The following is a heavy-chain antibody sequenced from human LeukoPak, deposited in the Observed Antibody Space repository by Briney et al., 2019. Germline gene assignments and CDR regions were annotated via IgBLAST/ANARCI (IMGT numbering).Heavy chain of an antibody. CDR1: GFTFSSYA. CDR3: ARVTSGYGTPFDY. CDR2: ISYDGSNK. V-gene: IGHV3-30-3*01. D-gene: IGHD5-12*01. J-gene: IGHJ4*02. Sequence: GGSLRLSCAASGFTFSSYAMHWVRQAPGKGPEWVAVISYDGSNKYYADSVKGRFTISRDNSRNTLCLQMNSLRAEDTAVYYCARVTSGYGTPFDYWGQGTLVTVSS.